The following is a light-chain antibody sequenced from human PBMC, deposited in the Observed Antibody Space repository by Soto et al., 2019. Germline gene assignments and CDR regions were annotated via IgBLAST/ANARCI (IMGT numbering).Light chain of an antibody. V-gene: IGLV2-18*02. J-gene: IGLJ1*01. Sequence: QSALTQPPSVSGSPGQSVTISCTGTSSDFGSYNRFSWYQQPPGTAHKLMIYDVSNRPSGVPGRFSGYTSGNTASLTSSGLQDEDEADYYCSSYTSSGFYVFGTGTKLTVL. CDR3: SSYTSSGFYV. CDR2: DVS. CDR1: SSDFGSYNR.